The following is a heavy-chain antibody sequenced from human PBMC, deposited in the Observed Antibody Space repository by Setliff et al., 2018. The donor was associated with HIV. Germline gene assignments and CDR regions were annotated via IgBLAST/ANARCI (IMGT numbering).Heavy chain of an antibody. Sequence: SETLSLTCTVSGGSITGHYWSWIRQPPGKGLEWIGYIHCSGSSNYNPSLKSRVSISVDTSKKQVSLRLSSATAADTAVYYCARVYYNLWSSYFWEHVQLDPWGQGTRVTVSS. CDR1: GGSITGHY. D-gene: IGHD3-3*01. V-gene: IGHV4-59*11. CDR3: ARVYYNLWSSYFWEHVQLDP. CDR2: IHCSGSS. J-gene: IGHJ5*02.